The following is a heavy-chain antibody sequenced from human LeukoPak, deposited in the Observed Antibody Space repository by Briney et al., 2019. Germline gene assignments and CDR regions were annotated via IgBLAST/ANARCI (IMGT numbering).Heavy chain of an antibody. CDR1: GFTFSDYY. V-gene: IGHV3-11*06. CDR3: GRDYSDYVGGNWFDP. CDR2: ISSSSSYT. D-gene: IGHD4-11*01. Sequence: GGSLRLSCAASGFTFSDYYMSWIRQAPGKGLEWVSYISSSSSYTNYADSVKGRFTISRDNAKNSLYLQMNSLRAEDTAVYYCGRDYSDYVGGNWFDPWGQGTLVTVSS. J-gene: IGHJ5*02.